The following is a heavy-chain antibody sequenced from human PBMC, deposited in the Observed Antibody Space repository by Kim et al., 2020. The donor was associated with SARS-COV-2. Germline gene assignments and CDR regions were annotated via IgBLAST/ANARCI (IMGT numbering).Heavy chain of an antibody. V-gene: IGHV1-2*06. CDR1: GYTFTGYY. J-gene: IGHJ5*02. D-gene: IGHD1-7*01. CDR3: ARVPLTGTSTRHELSP. Sequence: ASVKVSCKASGYTFTGYYMHWVRQAPGQGLEWMGRINPNSGGTNYAQKFQGRVTMTRDTSISTAYMELSRLRSDDTAVYYCARVPLTGTSTRHELSPWGQGTLVTVSS. CDR2: INPNSGGT.